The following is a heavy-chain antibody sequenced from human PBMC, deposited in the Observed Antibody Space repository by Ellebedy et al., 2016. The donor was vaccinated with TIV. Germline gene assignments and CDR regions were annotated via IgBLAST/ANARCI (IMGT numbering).Heavy chain of an antibody. CDR1: GYTFTNYY. V-gene: IGHV1-2*02. J-gene: IGHJ4*02. CDR2: INPNSGGT. CDR3: ARDPTDDRGFDY. Sequence: AASVKVSCKASGYTFTNYYMHWVRQAPGQGLEWMGWINPNSGGTNYAQKFQGRVIMTRDSSISPAYMELSRLTSDDTAVYYCARDPTDDRGFDYWGQGTLVTVSS. D-gene: IGHD1-1*01.